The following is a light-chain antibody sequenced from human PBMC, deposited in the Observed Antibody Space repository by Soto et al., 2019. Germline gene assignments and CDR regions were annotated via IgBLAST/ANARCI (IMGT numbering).Light chain of an antibody. CDR2: EVS. V-gene: IGLV2-8*01. J-gene: IGLJ1*01. CDR1: SSDVGGYNY. Sequence: QSALTQPPSASGSPGQSVTISCTGTSSDVGGYNYVSWYQQHPGKAPKLMIYEVSKRPSGVPDRFSGSKSGNTASLTVSGLQAEDEADYYCSSYGGSNNYVFGTGTTVTVL. CDR3: SSYGGSNNYV.